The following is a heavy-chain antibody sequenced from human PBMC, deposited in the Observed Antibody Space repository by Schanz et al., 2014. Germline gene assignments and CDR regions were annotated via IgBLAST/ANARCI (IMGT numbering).Heavy chain of an antibody. D-gene: IGHD3-3*01. CDR2: ISSSSSYI. CDR3: ARGIDVSDFWSGSPPKGGSNDY. Sequence: EGQLVESGGGAVRPGGSLRLSCAASGFTLSSYCMHWVRQVPGKGLEWVSSISSSSSYIYYADSVKGRFSISRDNAKNSLYLQLNSLRAEDTAVYYCARGIDVSDFWSGSPPKGGSNDYWGQGTLVTVSS. J-gene: IGHJ4*02. CDR1: GFTLSSYC. V-gene: IGHV3-21*06.